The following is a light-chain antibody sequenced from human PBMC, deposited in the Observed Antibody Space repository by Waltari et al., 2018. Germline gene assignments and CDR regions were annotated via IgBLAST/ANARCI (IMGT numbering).Light chain of an antibody. CDR2: GAS. CDR3: QQSYSTPPWT. Sequence: DIQMTQSPSSLSASVGDRVTITCRASQTITNYLNWYQQKPGEAPKVLIYGASRLRSGVPSRFSSSGSGTDFTLTISSLQPEDFATYYCQQSYSTPPWTFSQGTKVEIK. CDR1: QTITNY. V-gene: IGKV1-39*01. J-gene: IGKJ1*01.